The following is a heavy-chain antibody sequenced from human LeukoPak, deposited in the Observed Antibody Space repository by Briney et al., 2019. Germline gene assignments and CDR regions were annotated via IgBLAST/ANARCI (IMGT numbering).Heavy chain of an antibody. CDR1: GGSISSSSYY. D-gene: IGHD4-23*01. CDR3: ARITPGGNSGDY. Sequence: PSETLSLTCTVSGGSISSSSYYWGWIRQPPGKGLEWIGSVYSSGSTYYNPSLKSRVTISVDTSKNKFSLKLTSVTAADTAVYYCARITPGGNSGDYWGQGTLVTVSS. CDR2: VYSSGST. V-gene: IGHV4-39*01. J-gene: IGHJ4*02.